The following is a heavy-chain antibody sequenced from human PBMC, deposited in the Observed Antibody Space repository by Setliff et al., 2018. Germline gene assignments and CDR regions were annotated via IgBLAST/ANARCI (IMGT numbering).Heavy chain of an antibody. J-gene: IGHJ3*02. Sequence: ASVKVSCKASGFTLSSYPIHWVRQAPGQRLEWMGWINPDNGNRKYSQRFQGRVTITRDTSASTVFLELSTLRSEDTAVYYCTRDFLGATASFDIWGQGTMVTVS. CDR3: TRDFLGATASFDI. V-gene: IGHV1-3*01. CDR1: GFTLSSYP. D-gene: IGHD3-3*01. CDR2: INPDNGNR.